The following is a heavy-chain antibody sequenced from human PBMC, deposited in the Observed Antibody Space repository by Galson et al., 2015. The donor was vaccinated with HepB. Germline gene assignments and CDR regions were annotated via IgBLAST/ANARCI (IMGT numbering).Heavy chain of an antibody. J-gene: IGHJ4*02. CDR2: IRDNGDDK. CDR3: AKSQIVVVVAATFDH. D-gene: IGHD2-15*01. Sequence: SLRLSCAASGFTYSDYVMHWVRQAPGKGLEWVAFIRDNGDDKYYADSVKGRFTISRDNSNNTLYLQMNSLRPEDTAVYYCAKSQIVVVVAATFDHWGQGTLVTVSS. CDR1: GFTYSDYV. V-gene: IGHV3-30*02.